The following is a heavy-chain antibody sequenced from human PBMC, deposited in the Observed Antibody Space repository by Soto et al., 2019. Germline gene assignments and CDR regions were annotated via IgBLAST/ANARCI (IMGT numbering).Heavy chain of an antibody. CDR3: ARAVVPAATSAAWFDP. D-gene: IGHD2-2*01. CDR2: IYYSGST. J-gene: IGHJ5*02. V-gene: IGHV4-59*01. Sequence: LSLTCTVSGGSISSYYWIWIRQPPGKGLEWIGYIYYSGSTNYNPSLKSRVTISVDTSKNQFSLKLSSVTAADTAVYYCARAVVPAATSAAWFDPWGQGTLVTVSS. CDR1: GGSISSYY.